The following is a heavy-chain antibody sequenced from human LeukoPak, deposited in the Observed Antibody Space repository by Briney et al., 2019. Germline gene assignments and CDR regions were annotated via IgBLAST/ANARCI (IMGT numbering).Heavy chain of an antibody. CDR2: VSESGNIM. Sequence: GGSLRLSCTASGFTFSNYEMHWVRQAPGKGLEWVAYVSESGNIMHYAESVKGRFTTSRDNAKNSLYLQMNSLRAEDTAVYYCAREGGSDWYGFDIWGQGTMVTVSS. J-gene: IGHJ3*02. V-gene: IGHV3-48*03. CDR3: AREGGSDWYGFDI. CDR1: GFTFSNYE. D-gene: IGHD6-19*01.